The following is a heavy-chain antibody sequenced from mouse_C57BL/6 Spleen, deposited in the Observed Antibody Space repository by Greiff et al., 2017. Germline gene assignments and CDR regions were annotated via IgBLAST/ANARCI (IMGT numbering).Heavy chain of an antibody. CDR1: GFTFSDYY. V-gene: IGHV5-12*01. Sequence: VQLVESGGGLVQPGGSLKLSCAASGFTFSDYYMYWVRQTPEKRLEWVAYISNGGGSNYYPDTVKGRFTISRDNAKNTLYLQMSRLKSEDTAMYYYARQKTGARAKDYWGQGTSVTVYS. J-gene: IGHJ4*01. D-gene: IGHD4-1*01. CDR2: ISNGGGSN. CDR3: ARQKTGARAKDY.